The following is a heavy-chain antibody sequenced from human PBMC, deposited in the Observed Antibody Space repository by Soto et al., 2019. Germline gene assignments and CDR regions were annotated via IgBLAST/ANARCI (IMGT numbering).Heavy chain of an antibody. CDR3: ARDPVGWWLYAFDI. J-gene: IGHJ3*02. D-gene: IGHD2-15*01. CDR2: IIPILGIA. CDR1: GDTFSSYT. V-gene: IGHV1-69*04. Sequence: SVKVSCKASGDTFSSYTISWVRQAPGQGLEWMGRIIPILGIANYAQKFQGRVTITADKSTSTAYMELSSLRSEDTAVYYCARDPVGWWLYAFDIWGQGTMVTVSS.